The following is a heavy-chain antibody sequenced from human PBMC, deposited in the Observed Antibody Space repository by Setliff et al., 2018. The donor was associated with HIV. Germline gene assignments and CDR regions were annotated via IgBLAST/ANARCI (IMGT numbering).Heavy chain of an antibody. CDR3: AKGAGFYGDYTFDY. Sequence: SETLSLTCTVSGASITSHYWSWIRQSPGRELEWIGYIYSTGSTNYNPSLQSRVSISMDASKNKFSLKVTSVTAADTAVYYCAKGAGFYGDYTFDYWGQGNLVTVSS. J-gene: IGHJ4*02. D-gene: IGHD4-17*01. V-gene: IGHV4-59*11. CDR2: IYSTGST. CDR1: GASITSHY.